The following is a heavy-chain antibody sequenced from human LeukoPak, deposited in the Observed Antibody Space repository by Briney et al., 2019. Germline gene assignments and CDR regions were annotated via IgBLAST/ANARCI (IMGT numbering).Heavy chain of an antibody. V-gene: IGHV1-2*02. J-gene: IGHJ6*02. CDR1: GYTFTGYY. D-gene: IGHD2-8*01. CDR2: MNPNSRGT. Sequence: ASVKVSCKASGYTFTGYYMQWVRQAAGQRLELMGWMNPNSRGTNYAQKFQGRVTMTSGTSTSTAYMVLSRPRSDGTCVYYCSRALYCTNGECYDYYGIDVWGQGTTVTVSS. CDR3: SRALYCTNGECYDYYGIDV.